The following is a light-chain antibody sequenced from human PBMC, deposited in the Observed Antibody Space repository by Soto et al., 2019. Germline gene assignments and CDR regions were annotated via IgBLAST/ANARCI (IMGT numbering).Light chain of an antibody. CDR2: EVN. Sequence: QSALTQPPSASGAPGQSVTISCTGTSSDIGGYNYVSWYQHHPRKVPKLMVYEVNKRPSGVPDRFSGSKSGNTASLTVSGVQDEDEADYYCATYAGGNNVFGTGTKLTVL. CDR1: SSDIGGYNY. V-gene: IGLV2-8*01. J-gene: IGLJ1*01. CDR3: ATYAGGNNV.